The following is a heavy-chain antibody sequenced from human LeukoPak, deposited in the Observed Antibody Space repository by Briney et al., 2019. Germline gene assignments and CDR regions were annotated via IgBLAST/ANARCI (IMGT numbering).Heavy chain of an antibody. V-gene: IGHV3-74*01. J-gene: IGHJ4*02. CDR3: ARDQGPYY. CDR2: INTDGSGT. Sequence: GGSLRLSCVVSGFTFSSYWMYWVRQAPGEGLVWVSRINTDGSGTRYADSVKGRFTISRDNAKNTLYLQMNSLRAKDTAVYYCARDQGPYYWGQGTLVTVSS. CDR1: GFTFSSYW.